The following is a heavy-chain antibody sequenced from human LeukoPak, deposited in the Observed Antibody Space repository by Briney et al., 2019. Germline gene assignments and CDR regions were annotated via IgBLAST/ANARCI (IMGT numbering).Heavy chain of an antibody. J-gene: IGHJ5*02. CDR1: GYTFTGYY. CDR3: ARYLYSSGCYDP. D-gene: IGHD6-19*01. V-gene: IGHV1-2*02. CDR2: INPNSGGT. Sequence: ASVKASCKTSGYTFTGYYMHWVRQAPGQGLEWMGWINPNSGGTNYAQKFQGRVTMTRDTSISTAYMELSRLRSDDTAVYYCARYLYSSGCYDPWGQGTLVTVSS.